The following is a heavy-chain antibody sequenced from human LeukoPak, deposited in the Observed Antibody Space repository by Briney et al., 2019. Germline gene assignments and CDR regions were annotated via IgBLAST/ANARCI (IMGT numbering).Heavy chain of an antibody. Sequence: GGSLRLSCAASGFTFSSYAIHWVRQAPGKGLEWVAIISYDGSTKYYADSVKGRFTISRDNSKNTLYLQMNSLRAEDTAVYYCAGGHGSGVMDSDYWGQGTLVTVSS. CDR1: GFTFSSYA. D-gene: IGHD3-10*01. V-gene: IGHV3-30-3*01. J-gene: IGHJ4*02. CDR3: AGGHGSGVMDSDY. CDR2: ISYDGSTK.